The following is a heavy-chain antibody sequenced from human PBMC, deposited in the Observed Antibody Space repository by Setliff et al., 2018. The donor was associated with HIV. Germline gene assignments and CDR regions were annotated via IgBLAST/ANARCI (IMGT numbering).Heavy chain of an antibody. CDR2: ISPNTGNT. Sequence: ASVKVSCKASGYMFNIYYMHWVRQAPGQGFEWMGWISPNTGNTHYPPSFQGRVTMTRDTSTTTAYMELSSLRSDDTAVYYCAKNYFDTSGWSAVDYWGQGTLVTVSS. CDR3: AKNYFDTSGWSAVDY. V-gene: IGHV1-2*02. CDR1: GYMFNIYY. J-gene: IGHJ4*02. D-gene: IGHD3-22*01.